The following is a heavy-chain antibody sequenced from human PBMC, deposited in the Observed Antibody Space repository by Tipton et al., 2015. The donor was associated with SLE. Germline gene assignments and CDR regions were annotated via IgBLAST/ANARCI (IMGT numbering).Heavy chain of an antibody. CDR3: AKLGGRDGFNH. J-gene: IGHJ4*01. D-gene: IGHD5-24*01. CDR1: GFSFSTYV. CDR2: ISRGSGVT. Sequence: SLRLSCEASGFSFSTYVMYWVRQAPGKGLEWVSAISRGSGVTTYADSVRGRFTTSRDDSENTLYLQMDSLRVGDTAVYYCAKLGGRDGFNHCGHGTRVTVSS. V-gene: IGHV3-23*01.